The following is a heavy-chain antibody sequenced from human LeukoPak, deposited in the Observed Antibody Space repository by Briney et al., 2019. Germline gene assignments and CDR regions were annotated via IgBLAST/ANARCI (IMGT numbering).Heavy chain of an antibody. Sequence: PSETLSLTCTVSGGSISSDYWSWIRQPPGKGLEWIGYISYSGNTNYNPSLKSRVTISVDTSENRFSLKLSSVTAADTAVYYCARGFGSSGDFDYWGQGTLVTVSS. V-gene: IGHV4-59*01. J-gene: IGHJ4*02. CDR1: GGSISSDY. CDR2: ISYSGNT. D-gene: IGHD3-22*01. CDR3: ARGFGSSGDFDY.